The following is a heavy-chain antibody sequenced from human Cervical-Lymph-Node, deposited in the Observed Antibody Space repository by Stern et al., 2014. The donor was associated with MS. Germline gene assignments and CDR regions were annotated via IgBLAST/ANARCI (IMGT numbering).Heavy chain of an antibody. CDR3: ARRRQLSTLYQFYYGMDV. V-gene: IGHV4-39*01. J-gene: IGHJ6*02. D-gene: IGHD6-13*01. Sequence: VQLVESGPGLVKPWETLSLTCTVSGGSISSSDDYWGWVRQAPGKGLEWIGDIYYLGNTFYNPSLGSRVTISVGTSASQCSLRLTSVPAADTAVYFCARRRQLSTLYQFYYGMDVWGQGTTVTVSS. CDR1: GGSISSSDDY. CDR2: IYYLGNT.